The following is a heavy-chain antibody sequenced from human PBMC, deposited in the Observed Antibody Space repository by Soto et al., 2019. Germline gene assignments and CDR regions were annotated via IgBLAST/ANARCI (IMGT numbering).Heavy chain of an antibody. CDR3: ARDESYCSGGSCYDYGGSFDY. Sequence: SLRLSCAASGFTFSSYAMHWVRQAPGKGLEWVAVISYDGSNKYYADSVKGRFTISRDNSKNTLYLQMNSLRAEDTAVYYCARDESYCSGGSCYDYGGSFDYWGQGTLVTVS. D-gene: IGHD2-15*01. V-gene: IGHV3-30-3*01. CDR1: GFTFSSYA. J-gene: IGHJ4*02. CDR2: ISYDGSNK.